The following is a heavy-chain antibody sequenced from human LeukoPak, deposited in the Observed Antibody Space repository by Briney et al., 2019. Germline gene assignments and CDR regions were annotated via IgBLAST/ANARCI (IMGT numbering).Heavy chain of an antibody. CDR3: ARERPPGDSSSWFLEGYFDI. V-gene: IGHV1-69*05. J-gene: IGHJ4*02. CDR2: IIPIFGTA. CDR1: GGTFSSYA. D-gene: IGHD6-13*01. Sequence: SVKVSCKASGGTFSSYAITWVRQAPGQGLEWMGRIIPIFGTASYAQKFQGRVTITTDESTSTAYMELSTLRSDDTAVYYCARERPPGDSSSWFLEGYFDIWGQGTLVTVSS.